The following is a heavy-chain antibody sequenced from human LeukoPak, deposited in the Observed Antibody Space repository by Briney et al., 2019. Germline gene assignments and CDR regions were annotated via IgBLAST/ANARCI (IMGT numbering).Heavy chain of an antibody. D-gene: IGHD6-6*01. V-gene: IGHV3-7*01. J-gene: IGHJ4*02. CDR3: ARIGYSSSSTDY. CDR2: IKEDGGVK. Sequence: GGSLRLSCAASGFTFSNYWMSWVRQAPGKGLEWVANIKEDGGVKYYVDFVKGRFTISRDNAKNSVYLQMNSLGAEDTAVYYCARIGYSSSSTDYWGQGTLAIVSS. CDR1: GFTFSNYW.